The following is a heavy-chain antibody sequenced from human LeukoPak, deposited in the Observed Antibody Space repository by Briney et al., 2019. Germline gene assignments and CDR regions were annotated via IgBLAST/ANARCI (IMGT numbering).Heavy chain of an antibody. V-gene: IGHV5-51*01. CDR1: GYSFISYW. CDR2: ICPGDSDT. CDR3: VRQTGGTVITIIDY. Sequence: GESLKISCKGSGYSFISYWIGWVRQMPGKGLEWMGIICPGDSDTRYSPSFQGQVTISADKSINTAYLQWSSLKASDTAIYYCVRQTGGTVITIIDYWGQGTLVAVPP. D-gene: IGHD4-17*01. J-gene: IGHJ4*02.